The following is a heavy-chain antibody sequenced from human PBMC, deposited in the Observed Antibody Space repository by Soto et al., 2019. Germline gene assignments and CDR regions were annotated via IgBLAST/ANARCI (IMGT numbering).Heavy chain of an antibody. CDR1: GFTFSNYE. CDR2: ISSSGSTI. J-gene: IGHJ5*02. CDR3: ARVNRGYRYGPGFDP. Sequence: EVQLVESGGKLIQPGGSLRLSCAASGFTFSNYEMNWVRQAPGKGLEWVAYISSSGSTIYYADSVKGRFTISRDNAKNSVHLQMNSLRAEDTAVYYCARVNRGYRYGPGFDPWGQGTLVTVSS. V-gene: IGHV3-48*03. D-gene: IGHD5-18*01.